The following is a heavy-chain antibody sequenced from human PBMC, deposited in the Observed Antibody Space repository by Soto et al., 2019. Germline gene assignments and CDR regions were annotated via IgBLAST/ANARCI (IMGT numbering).Heavy chain of an antibody. CDR3: SRETGYSSGWYVNGMDV. J-gene: IGHJ6*02. CDR2: ISYDGSNK. V-gene: IGHV3-30-3*01. Sequence: QVQLVESGGGVVQPGRSLRLSCAASGFTFSSYAMHWVRQAPGKGLEWVAVISYDGSNKYYADSVKGRFTISRDNSKNTLYLQMNSLRAEDTAVYYCSRETGYSSGWYVNGMDVWGQGTTVTVSS. CDR1: GFTFSSYA. D-gene: IGHD6-19*01.